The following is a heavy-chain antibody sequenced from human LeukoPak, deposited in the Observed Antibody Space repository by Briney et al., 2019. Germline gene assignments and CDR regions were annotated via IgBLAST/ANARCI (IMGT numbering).Heavy chain of an antibody. Sequence: GGSLRLSCAASGFTFSTYNMNWVRQAPGKGLEWVSSISSSSNYIYYADSVKGRFTISRDNAKNSLYLQMNSLRAEDTAVYYCARGNSRGLGAFDIWGQGTMVTVSS. CDR2: ISSSSNYI. CDR3: ARGNSRGLGAFDI. CDR1: GFTFSTYN. J-gene: IGHJ3*02. V-gene: IGHV3-21*01. D-gene: IGHD2/OR15-2a*01.